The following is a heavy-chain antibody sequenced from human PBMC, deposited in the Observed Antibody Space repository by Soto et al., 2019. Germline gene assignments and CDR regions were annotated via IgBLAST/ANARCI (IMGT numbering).Heavy chain of an antibody. V-gene: IGHV3-23*01. Sequence: GGSLRLSCTASGFTFSSYALSWVRQAPGKGLEWVSAISGSGGSTYYADSVKGRFTISRDNSKNTLYLQMNSLRAEDTAVYYCAKDVNAIFGVADANYYFDYWGQGTLVTVSS. D-gene: IGHD3-3*01. CDR3: AKDVNAIFGVADANYYFDY. CDR1: GFTFSSYA. CDR2: ISGSGGST. J-gene: IGHJ4*02.